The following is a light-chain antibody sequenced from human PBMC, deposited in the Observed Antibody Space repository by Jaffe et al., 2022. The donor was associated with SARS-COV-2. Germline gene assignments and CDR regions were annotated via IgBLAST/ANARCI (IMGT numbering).Light chain of an antibody. V-gene: IGKV1-39*01. CDR3: QQSYSTPWT. CDR2: VAS. Sequence: DIQMTQSPSSLSASVGDRVTITCRASQSITTYLNWYQQKPGKAPNLLIYVASSLQSGVPSRFSGGGSGTDFTLTISSLQPEDFATYYCQQSYSTPWTFGRGTKVEIK. J-gene: IGKJ1*01. CDR1: QSITTY.